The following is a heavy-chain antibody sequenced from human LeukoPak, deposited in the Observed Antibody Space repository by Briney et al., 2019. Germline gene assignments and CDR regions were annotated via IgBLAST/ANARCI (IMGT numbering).Heavy chain of an antibody. CDR1: GFTFSSYS. V-gene: IGHV3-33*08. J-gene: IGHJ6*02. CDR2: IGYDGSNK. Sequence: PGGSLRLSCAASGFTFSSYSMNWVRQAPGKGLEWVAVIGYDGSNKYYADSVKGRFTISRDNSKNTLYLQMNSLRAEDTAVYYCARVRSAHYYGMDVWGQGTTVTVSS. CDR3: ARVRSAHYYGMDV.